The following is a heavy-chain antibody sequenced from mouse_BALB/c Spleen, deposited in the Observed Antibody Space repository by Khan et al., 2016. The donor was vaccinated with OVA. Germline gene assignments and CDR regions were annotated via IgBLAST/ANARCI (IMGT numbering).Heavy chain of an antibody. V-gene: IGHV3-1*02. CDR3: VRWDY. CDR1: GYSITSGYS. CDR2: IDYSGTT. Sequence: EVQLQESGPDLLKPSQSLSLTYTVTGYSITSGYSWHWIRQFPGHKLEWMGYIDYSGTTNYNPSLKSRISITREISKNQFFLQLNSVTTEDTATYYCVRWDYWGQGTTLTVSS. J-gene: IGHJ2*01.